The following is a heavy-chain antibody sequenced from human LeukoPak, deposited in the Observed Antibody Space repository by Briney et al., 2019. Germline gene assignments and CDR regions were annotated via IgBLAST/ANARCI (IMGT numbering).Heavy chain of an antibody. J-gene: IGHJ4*02. V-gene: IGHV3-15*01. CDR3: TTDFVYDYVNF. CDR1: GFTFSNAW. CDR2: IKSKTDGGTT. D-gene: IGHD2-8*01. Sequence: GGSLRLSCAASGFTFSNAWMSWVRQAPGKGLEWVGRIKSKTDGGTTDYAAPVKGRFTISRDDSKKTLYLQMNSLKTEDTAVYYCTTDFVYDYVNFWGQGTLVTVSS.